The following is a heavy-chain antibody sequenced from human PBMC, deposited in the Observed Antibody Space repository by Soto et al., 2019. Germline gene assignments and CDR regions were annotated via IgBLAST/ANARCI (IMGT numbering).Heavy chain of an antibody. CDR1: GYSFTSYW. D-gene: IGHD3-22*01. J-gene: IGHJ4*02. Sequence: GESLKISCKGSGYSFTSYWIGWVRQMPGKGLEWMGIIYPGDSDTRYSPSFQGQVTISADKSISTAYLQWSSLKASDTAMYYCARHGDDASYYYDSSGYYEGYYYWGQGTLGTVSS. CDR3: ARHGDDASYYYDSSGYYEGYYY. V-gene: IGHV5-51*01. CDR2: IYPGDSDT.